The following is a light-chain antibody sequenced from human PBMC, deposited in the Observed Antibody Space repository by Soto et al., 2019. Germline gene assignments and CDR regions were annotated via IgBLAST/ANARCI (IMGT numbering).Light chain of an antibody. CDR1: QSVSSATY. CDR2: GAS. Sequence: EIVLTQSPGTLSLSPGERATLSCRASQSVSSATYLAWYQQKPGQAPRLLIYGASSRAAGIPDRFSGSGSGTDFTLTISRREPEDFAVYYYQQYGDSPLTFGRGTKVETK. V-gene: IGKV3-20*01. CDR3: QQYGDSPLT. J-gene: IGKJ4*01.